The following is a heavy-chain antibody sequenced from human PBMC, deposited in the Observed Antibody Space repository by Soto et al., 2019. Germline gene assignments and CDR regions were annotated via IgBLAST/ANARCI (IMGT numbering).Heavy chain of an antibody. CDR1: GFTFSSYG. V-gene: IGHV3-33*01. CDR3: AREPAGYFDY. J-gene: IGHJ4*02. D-gene: IGHD6-19*01. CDR2: IWYDGSNK. Sequence: QVQLVESGGGVVQPGRSLRLSCAASGFTFSSYGMHWVRQAPGKGLEWVAVIWYDGSNKYYADSVKGRFTISRDNSKNTLYLQMNSLRVEDTAVYYCAREPAGYFDYWGQGTLVTVSS.